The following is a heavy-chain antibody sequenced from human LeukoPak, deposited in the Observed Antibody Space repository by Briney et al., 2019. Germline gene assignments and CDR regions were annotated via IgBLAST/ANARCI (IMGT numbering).Heavy chain of an antibody. CDR1: GGTFSSYA. CDR3: ASATEGPQSAYPFHF. CDR2: ISVDNRNI. D-gene: IGHD3-3*01. J-gene: IGHJ4*02. V-gene: IGHV1-18*01. Sequence: ASVKVSCKASGGTFSSYAISWVRQAPGQGLEWMGRISVDNRNINYAQKFQGRVTMTTDTDTTTVYMEIRSLRSDDTAVYYCASATEGPQSAYPFHFWGQGTLVIVSS.